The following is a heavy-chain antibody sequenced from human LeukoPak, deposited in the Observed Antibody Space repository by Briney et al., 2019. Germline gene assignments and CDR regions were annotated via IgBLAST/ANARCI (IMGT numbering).Heavy chain of an antibody. CDR3: AVGSEGNYDFWSGSDDAFDI. D-gene: IGHD3-3*01. CDR2: ISAYNGNT. V-gene: IGHV1-18*04. CDR1: GYTFTGYY. Sequence: ASVKVSCKASGYTFTGYYMHWVRQAPGQGLEWMGWISAYNGNTNYAQKLQGRVTMTTDTSTSTAYMELRSLRSDDTAVYYCAVGSEGNYDFWSGSDDAFDIWGQGTMVTVSS. J-gene: IGHJ3*02.